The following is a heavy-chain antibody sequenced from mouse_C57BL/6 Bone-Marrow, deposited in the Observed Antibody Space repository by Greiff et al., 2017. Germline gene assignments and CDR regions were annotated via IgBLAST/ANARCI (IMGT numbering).Heavy chain of an antibody. V-gene: IGHV5-6*01. CDR3: ARPLDRSDYAMDY. Sequence: EVKLVESGGDLVKPGGSLKLSCAASGFTFSSYGMSWVRQTPDKRLEWVATISSGGSYTYYPDSVKGRFTISRDNTKNTLYLQMSSLKSEDTAMYYCARPLDRSDYAMDYWGQGTSVTVSS. CDR1: GFTFSSYG. D-gene: IGHD3-2*01. CDR2: ISSGGSYT. J-gene: IGHJ4*01.